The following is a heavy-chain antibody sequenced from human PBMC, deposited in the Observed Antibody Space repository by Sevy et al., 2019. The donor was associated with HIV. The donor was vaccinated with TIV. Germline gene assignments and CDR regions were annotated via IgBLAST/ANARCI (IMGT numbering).Heavy chain of an antibody. J-gene: IGHJ4*02. CDR2: INQDGSKK. Sequence: GGSLRLSCAASGFTFSTYWMTWVRQAPGKGLEWVANINQDGSKKNYVDSMKVRFTISRDNAKNSLYVQMNSLRAEDTAVYYCARVGIFEGSESHFRFIDYWGQGTLVTVSS. CDR1: GFTFSTYW. V-gene: IGHV3-7*01. D-gene: IGHD3-10*01. CDR3: ARVGIFEGSESHFRFIDY.